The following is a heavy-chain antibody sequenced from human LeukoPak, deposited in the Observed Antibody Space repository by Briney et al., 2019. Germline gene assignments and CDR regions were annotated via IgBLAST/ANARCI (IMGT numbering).Heavy chain of an antibody. CDR1: GFTFRSYD. CDR2: ISYDGSNK. V-gene: IGHV3-30*04. Sequence: GRSLTLSCAASGFTFRSYDMHWVRQAPGKGLEGVTVISYDGSNKYYAHSVKGRFTISRDNSKNAFDLQMNSLRAQDTALYYCAGLAGIALAGILLFFDYWGQGTLVSVCS. J-gene: IGHJ4*02. CDR3: AGLAGIALAGILLFFDY. D-gene: IGHD6-13*01.